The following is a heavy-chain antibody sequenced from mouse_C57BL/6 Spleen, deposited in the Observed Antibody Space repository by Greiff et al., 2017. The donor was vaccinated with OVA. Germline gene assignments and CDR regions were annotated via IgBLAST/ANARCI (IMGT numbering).Heavy chain of an antibody. D-gene: IGHD2-4*01. V-gene: IGHV1-22*01. J-gene: IGHJ3*01. CDR1: GYTFTDYN. CDR2: INPNNGGT. CDR3: ARNDYDRAWFAD. Sequence: VQLQQSGPELVKPGASVKMSCKASGYTFTDYNMHWVKQSHGKSLEWIGYINPNNGGTSYNQKFKGKATLTVNKSSSTAYMELRSLRSEDSAVDDCARNDYDRAWFADWGQGTLGTVSA.